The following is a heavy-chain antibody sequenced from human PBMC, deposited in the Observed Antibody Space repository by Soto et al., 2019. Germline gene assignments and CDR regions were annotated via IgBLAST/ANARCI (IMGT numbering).Heavy chain of an antibody. Sequence: GGSLRLSCAASGFTFSNYAMSWVRQAPGKGLEWVSAISGSGGSIYYVDSVKGRFTISRDNSKNTLDLQMNSLREEDTAVYYCAAETKSYFYGMDVWGQGTTVTVSS. CDR3: AAETKSYFYGMDV. CDR1: GFTFSNYA. CDR2: ISGSGGSI. J-gene: IGHJ6*02. V-gene: IGHV3-23*01.